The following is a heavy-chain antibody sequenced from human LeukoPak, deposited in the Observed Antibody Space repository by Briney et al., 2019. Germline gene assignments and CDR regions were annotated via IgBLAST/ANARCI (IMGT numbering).Heavy chain of an antibody. V-gene: IGHV4-34*01. D-gene: IGHD6-6*01. CDR3: ARGLEYSNTGSDY. CDR1: GGSFSGYY. CDR2: IYHSGST. J-gene: IGHJ4*02. Sequence: NPSETLSLTCAVYGGSFSGYYWSWIRQPPGKGLEWIGEIYHSGSTNYNPSLKSRVTISVDKSKNQFSLKLSSVTAADTAVYYCARGLEYSNTGSDYWGQGTLVTVSS.